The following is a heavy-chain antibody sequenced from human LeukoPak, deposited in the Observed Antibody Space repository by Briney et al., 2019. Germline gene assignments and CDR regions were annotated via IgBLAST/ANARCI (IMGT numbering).Heavy chain of an antibody. CDR3: ARTSSPSRYDFWSGYDAFDI. Sequence: PGGSLRLSCAASGFTFSSYAMSWVRQAPGKGLEWVSAISGSGGSTYYADSVKGRFTISRDNSKNTLYLQMNSLRSDDTAVYYCARTSSPSRYDFWSGYDAFDIWGQGTMVTVSS. V-gene: IGHV3-23*01. J-gene: IGHJ3*02. D-gene: IGHD3-3*01. CDR2: ISGSGGST. CDR1: GFTFSSYA.